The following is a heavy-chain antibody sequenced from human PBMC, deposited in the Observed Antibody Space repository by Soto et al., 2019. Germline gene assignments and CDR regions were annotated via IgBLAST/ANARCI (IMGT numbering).Heavy chain of an antibody. CDR2: IYYSGST. J-gene: IGHJ4*02. D-gene: IGHD5-12*01. CDR3: ARRYGGYDALDY. CDR1: GGSISSYY. Sequence: SETLSLTCTVSGGSISSYYWSWIRQPPGKGLEWIGYIYYSGSTNYNPSLKSRVTISVDTSKNQISLKLSSVTAADTAVYYCARRYGGYDALDYWGQGTLVTVSS. V-gene: IGHV4-59*01.